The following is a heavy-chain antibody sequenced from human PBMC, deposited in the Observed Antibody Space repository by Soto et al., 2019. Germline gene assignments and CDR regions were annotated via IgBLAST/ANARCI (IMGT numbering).Heavy chain of an antibody. CDR2: IIPIFGTA. CDR1: GGTCSSYA. D-gene: IGHD2-15*01. V-gene: IGHV1-69*01. J-gene: IGHJ4*02. CDR3: ARGTPLVATY. Sequence: ASVKVSCKASGGTCSSYAISWVRQAPGQGLEWMGGIIPIFGTANYAQKFQGRVTITADESTSTAYMELSSLRSEDTAVYYCARGTPLVATYWGQGTLVTVSS.